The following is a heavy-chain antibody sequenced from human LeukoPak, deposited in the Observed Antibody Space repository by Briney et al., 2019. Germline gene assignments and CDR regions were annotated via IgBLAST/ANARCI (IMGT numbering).Heavy chain of an antibody. V-gene: IGHV3-21*01. CDR1: GFTFSSYS. CDR2: ISSSSYI. CDR3: ASNPRSSSWYWSFGNY. Sequence: GGSLRLSCAASGFTFSSYSMNWVRQAPGKGLEWVSSISSSSYIYYADSVKGRFTISRDNAKNSLYLQMNSLRAEDTAVYYCASNPRSSSWYWSFGNYWGQGTLVTVSS. J-gene: IGHJ4*02. D-gene: IGHD6-13*01.